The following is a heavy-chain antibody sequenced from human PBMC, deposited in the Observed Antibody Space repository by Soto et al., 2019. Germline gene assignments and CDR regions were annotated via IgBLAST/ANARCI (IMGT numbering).Heavy chain of an antibody. Sequence: DVQVLESGGGLVQPGGSLRLSCEGSGFIFNNFGMNWVRQAPGKGLDWVSGISASGGSTYYADSVKGRFTISRDNSKNTLFLQMNSLRAEDTAMYYCAKAPAASGVDYWGQGTLVIVSS. CDR2: ISASGGST. J-gene: IGHJ4*02. CDR3: AKAPAASGVDY. D-gene: IGHD6-13*01. V-gene: IGHV3-23*01. CDR1: GFIFNNFG.